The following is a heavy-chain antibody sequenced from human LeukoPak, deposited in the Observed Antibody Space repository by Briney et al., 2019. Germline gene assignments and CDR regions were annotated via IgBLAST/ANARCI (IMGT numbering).Heavy chain of an antibody. CDR3: ARGVYIAAAQYGY. Sequence: SETLSLTCIVSGASMSSYYWSWIRQPPGKGLEWIAYIYYSGTTNYNPSLMSRVTISVDTSKNQFSLKLSSVTAADTAVYYCARGVYIAAAQYGYWGQGTLVTVSS. D-gene: IGHD6-13*01. CDR2: IYYSGTT. V-gene: IGHV4-59*01. CDR1: GASMSSYY. J-gene: IGHJ4*02.